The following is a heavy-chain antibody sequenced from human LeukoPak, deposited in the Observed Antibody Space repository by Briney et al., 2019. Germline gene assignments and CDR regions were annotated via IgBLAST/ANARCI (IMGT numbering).Heavy chain of an antibody. CDR1: GGSISSYY. CDR2: IYTSGST. CDR3: ARVRSGWNHDAFDI. D-gene: IGHD6-19*01. V-gene: IGHV4-4*07. Sequence: PSETLSLTCTVSGGSISSYYWSWIRQPAGKGLEWIGRIYTSGSTNYNPSLKSRVTMSVDTSKNQFSLKLSSVTAADTAVYYCARVRSGWNHDAFDIWGQGTMVTASS. J-gene: IGHJ3*02.